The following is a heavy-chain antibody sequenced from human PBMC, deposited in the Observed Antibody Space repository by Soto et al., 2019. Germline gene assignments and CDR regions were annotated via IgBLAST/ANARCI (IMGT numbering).Heavy chain of an antibody. D-gene: IGHD6-6*01. CDR3: VRGPEQLVWFDP. V-gene: IGHV6-1*01. Sequence: SQTLSLTCAISGDSVSSNSAAWNWIRQSPSRGLEWLGRTYYRSRWYNDYALSVKSRITIKPDTSKNQFSLQLNSVTPEDTAVYYCVRGPEQLVWFDPWGQGTLVTVS. J-gene: IGHJ5*02. CDR2: TYYRSRWYN. CDR1: GDSVSSNSAA.